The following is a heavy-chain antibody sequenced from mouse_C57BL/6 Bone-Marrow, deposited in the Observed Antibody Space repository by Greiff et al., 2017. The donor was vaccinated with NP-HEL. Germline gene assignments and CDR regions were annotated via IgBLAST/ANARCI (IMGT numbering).Heavy chain of an antibody. J-gene: IGHJ4*01. D-gene: IGHD3-2*02. V-gene: IGHV5-2*01. CDR1: EYEFPSHD. CDR3: ARHKGTAQAPYAMDY. Sequence: EVKLVESGGGLVQPGESLKLSCESNEYEFPSHDMSWVRKTPEKRLELVAAINSDGGSTYYPDTMERRFIISRDNTKKTLYLQMSSLRSEDTALYYCARHKGTAQAPYAMDYWGQGTSVTVSS. CDR2: INSDGGST.